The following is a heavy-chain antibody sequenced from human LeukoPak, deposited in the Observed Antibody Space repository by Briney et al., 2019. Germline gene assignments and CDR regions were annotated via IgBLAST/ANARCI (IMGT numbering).Heavy chain of an antibody. CDR3: ARFDSYGYSQYFDY. D-gene: IGHD5-18*01. Sequence: SETLSLTCTVSGGSISSGDYYWSWIRQPPGKGLEWIGYIHYSGSTYYNPSLKSRVTISVDTSKNQFSLKLSSVTAADTAVYYCARFDSYGYSQYFDYWGQGTLVTVSS. CDR2: IHYSGST. V-gene: IGHV4-30-4*01. J-gene: IGHJ4*02. CDR1: GGSISSGDYY.